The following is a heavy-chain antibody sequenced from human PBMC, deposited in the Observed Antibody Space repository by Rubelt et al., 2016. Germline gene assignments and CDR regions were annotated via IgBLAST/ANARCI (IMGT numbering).Heavy chain of an antibody. J-gene: IGHJ4*02. CDR1: GFTFTTHG. V-gene: IGHV3-23*01. CDR2: ISGGGGSA. D-gene: IGHD2-2*01. Sequence: GSGGGLVQPGGSLRLSCAASGFTFTTHGMSWVRQAPGKGLEWVSTISGGGGSAYYADSVKGRFTISRGNSKNTLYLQMNSLRAEDTAVYYCAKGPSSTSYSPLDYWGQGSLVTVSS. CDR3: AKGPSSTSYSPLDY.